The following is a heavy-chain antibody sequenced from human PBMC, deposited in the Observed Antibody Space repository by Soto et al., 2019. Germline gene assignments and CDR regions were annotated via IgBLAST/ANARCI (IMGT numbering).Heavy chain of an antibody. D-gene: IGHD1-26*01. Sequence: QVQLVQSGAEVTKPGSSVKVSCKASGSTFSSYALSWVRQAPGQGLEWMGGIIPMSGATKYAQKFQGRVTFTADESTNTAYLEMTSLRSEDTAVYYCARGGPENDYWGQGTLVTVSS. V-gene: IGHV1-69*12. CDR1: GSTFSSYA. CDR2: IIPMSGAT. J-gene: IGHJ4*02. CDR3: ARGGPENDY.